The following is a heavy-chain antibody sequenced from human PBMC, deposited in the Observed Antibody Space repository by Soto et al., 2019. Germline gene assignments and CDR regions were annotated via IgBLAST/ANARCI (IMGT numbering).Heavy chain of an antibody. J-gene: IGHJ6*03. CDR2: IYYSGST. CDR3: ARHVVHTIYYYYYMDV. D-gene: IGHD1-1*01. Sequence: PSETLSLTCTVSGGSISSSSYYWGWIRQPPGKGLEWIGSIYYSGSTYYNPSLKSRVTISVDTSKNQFSLKLSSVTAADTAVYYCARHVVHTIYYYYYMDVWGKGTTVTVSS. CDR1: GGSISSSSYY. V-gene: IGHV4-39*01.